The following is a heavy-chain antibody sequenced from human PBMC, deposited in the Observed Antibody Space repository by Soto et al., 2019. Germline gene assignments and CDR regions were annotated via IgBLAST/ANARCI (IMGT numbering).Heavy chain of an antibody. CDR1: GGTFSSYA. D-gene: IGHD6-13*01. CDR3: ARDHEQQLVLNGGRINWFDP. V-gene: IGHV1-69*13. J-gene: IGHJ5*02. Sequence: ASVRVSCKXSGGTFSSYAISWVRQAPGQGLEWMGGIIPIFGTANYAQKFQGRVTITADESTSTAYMELSSLRSEDTAVYYCARDHEQQLVLNGGRINWFDPWGQGTLVTVSS. CDR2: IIPIFGTA.